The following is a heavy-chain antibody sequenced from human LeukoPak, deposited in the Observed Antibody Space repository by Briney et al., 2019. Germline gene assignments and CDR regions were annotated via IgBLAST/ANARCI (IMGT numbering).Heavy chain of an antibody. CDR1: GFKFINYA. CDR2: RGSAGGD. V-gene: IGHV3-23*01. CDR3: ASRTWVGGGQYAFDV. D-gene: IGHD1-1*01. Sequence: GGSLRLSCAASGFKFINYAVSWARQAPGKGLEWVSARGSAGGDYYADSVKGRFTISRDNSATTFYLQMNNLRAEDTVRYFCASRTWVGGGQYAFDVWGQGTMVTVSS. J-gene: IGHJ3*01.